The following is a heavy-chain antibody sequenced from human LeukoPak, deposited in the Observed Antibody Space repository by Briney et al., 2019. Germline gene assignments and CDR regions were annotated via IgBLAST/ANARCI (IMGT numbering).Heavy chain of an antibody. V-gene: IGHV3-66*01. CDR3: AKSPVGATRAYFDY. J-gene: IGHJ4*02. CDR1: GFTVSSNY. Sequence: GGSLRLSCAASGFTVSSNYMSWVRQAPGKGLEWVSVIYSGGSTYYADSVKGRFTISRDNSKNTLYLQMNSLRAEDTAVYYCAKSPVGATRAYFDYWGQGTLVTVSS. D-gene: IGHD1-26*01. CDR2: IYSGGST.